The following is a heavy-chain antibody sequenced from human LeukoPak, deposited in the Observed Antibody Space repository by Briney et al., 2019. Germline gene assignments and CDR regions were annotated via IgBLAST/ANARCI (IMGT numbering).Heavy chain of an antibody. Sequence: PGGSLRLSCAASGFTFSSYWMSWVRQAPGKWLEWVANIKQDGSEKYYVDSVKGRFTISRDNAKNSLYLQMNSLRAEDTAVYYCARDRGGSSYYFDYWGQGTLVTVSS. CDR1: GFTFSSYW. CDR3: ARDRGGSSYYFDY. CDR2: IKQDGSEK. D-gene: IGHD1-26*01. J-gene: IGHJ4*02. V-gene: IGHV3-7*01.